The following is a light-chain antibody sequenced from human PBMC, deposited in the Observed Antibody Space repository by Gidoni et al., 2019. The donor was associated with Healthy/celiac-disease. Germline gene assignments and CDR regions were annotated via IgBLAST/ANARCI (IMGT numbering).Light chain of an antibody. J-gene: IGKJ2*04. CDR3: QQYDNLPCS. CDR1: QDISNY. V-gene: IGKV1-33*01. Sequence: DIQLTQSPSSLSASVGDRVTITCQASQDISNYLNWYQQKPGKAPKLLIYDASNLEKGVPSRFSGSGSGTDFTFTISRLQPEDIATYYCQQYDNLPCSFGQGTKLEIK. CDR2: DAS.